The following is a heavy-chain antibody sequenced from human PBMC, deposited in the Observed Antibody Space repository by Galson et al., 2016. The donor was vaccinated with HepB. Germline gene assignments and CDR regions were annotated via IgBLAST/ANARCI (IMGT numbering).Heavy chain of an antibody. J-gene: IGHJ3*02. CDR3: ATICDLWAI. Sequence: SETLSLTCAVSGGSVTSDNWWSWVRQPPGKRLEWIGQIHQSGRTKYNPSLQRRVTMSLDKSKNQFSLRLTSLTAADTAIYFCATICDLWAIWGQGTMVTVSS. CDR2: IHQSGRT. D-gene: IGHD3-3*01. CDR1: GGSVTSDNW. V-gene: IGHV4-4*02.